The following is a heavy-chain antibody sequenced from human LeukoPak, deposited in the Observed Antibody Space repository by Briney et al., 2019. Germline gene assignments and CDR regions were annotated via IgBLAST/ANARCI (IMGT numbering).Heavy chain of an antibody. CDR3: ARHAASSGWSNFDY. J-gene: IGHJ4*02. Sequence: GESLKISCKGSGYSFTSYWIGWVRQMPGKGLEWMGIIYPGDSGTAYSPYFQGQVTISADKSMSTAYLQWSSLKASDTAMYYCARHAASSGWSNFDYWGQGTLVTVSS. CDR1: GYSFTSYW. V-gene: IGHV5-51*01. CDR2: IYPGDSGT. D-gene: IGHD6-19*01.